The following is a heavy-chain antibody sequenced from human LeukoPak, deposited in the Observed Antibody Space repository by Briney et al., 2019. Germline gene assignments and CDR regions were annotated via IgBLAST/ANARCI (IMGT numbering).Heavy chain of an antibody. Sequence: ASVKVSCKASGYTFTGYYMHWVRQAPGQGLEWMGRINPNSGGTNYAQKFQGRVTMTRDTSISTAYMELSRLRSDDTAVYYCARALAVVPAAIPRRFGYWGQGTLVTVSS. CDR1: GYTFTGYY. CDR2: INPNSGGT. CDR3: ARALAVVPAAIPRRFGY. D-gene: IGHD2-2*01. V-gene: IGHV1-2*06. J-gene: IGHJ4*02.